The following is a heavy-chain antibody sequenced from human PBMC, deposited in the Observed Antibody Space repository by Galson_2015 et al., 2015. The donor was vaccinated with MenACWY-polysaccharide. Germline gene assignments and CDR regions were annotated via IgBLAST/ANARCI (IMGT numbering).Heavy chain of an antibody. D-gene: IGHD3-22*01. CDR2: IYSGGGT. CDR1: GFAFSTYA. J-gene: IGHJ4*02. V-gene: IGHV3-23*03. Sequence: SLRLSCAASGFAFSTYAIHWVRQAPGKGLEWVSVIYSGGGTYYADSVKGRFTISRDNSKNTLYLQMNSLRAEDTAVYYCARSSGYPFEDWGQGTLVTVSS. CDR3: ARSSGYPFED.